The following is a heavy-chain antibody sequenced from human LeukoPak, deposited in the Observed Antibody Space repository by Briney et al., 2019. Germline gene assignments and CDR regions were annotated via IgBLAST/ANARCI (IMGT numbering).Heavy chain of an antibody. D-gene: IGHD1-14*01. CDR2: IYASGST. V-gene: IGHV4-4*07. CDR3: ARAGRTPFAAFDF. Sequence: SETLSLTCTVSGGSIRSYYWSWIRQPAGKGLEWIGRIYASGSTDYNLSLKSRVTMSVDTSKNQFSLKLTSVTAADTAVYYCARAGRTPFAAFDFWGQGTLVTVSS. J-gene: IGHJ3*01. CDR1: GGSIRSYY.